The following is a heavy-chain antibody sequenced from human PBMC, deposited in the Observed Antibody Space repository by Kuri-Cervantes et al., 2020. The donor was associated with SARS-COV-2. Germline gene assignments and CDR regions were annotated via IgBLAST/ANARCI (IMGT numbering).Heavy chain of an antibody. V-gene: IGHV5-51*01. Sequence: GESLKISCKGSGYSFTSYWIGWVRQMPGKGLEWMGIIYPGDSDTRYSPSFQGQVTISADKSISTAYLQWSSLKASDTAMYYCARHGYYDFWSGYPETTYYFDYWGQGTLVTVSS. J-gene: IGHJ4*02. CDR1: GYSFTSYW. CDR3: ARHGYYDFWSGYPETTYYFDY. CDR2: IYPGDSDT. D-gene: IGHD3-3*01.